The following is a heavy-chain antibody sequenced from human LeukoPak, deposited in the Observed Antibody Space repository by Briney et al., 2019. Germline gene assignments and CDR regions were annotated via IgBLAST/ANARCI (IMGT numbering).Heavy chain of an antibody. Sequence: PFQTLSLTCTVSGGSISSGGYYWSWIRQHPGKGLEWIGSIYYSGSTNYNPSLQGRVTISLDTSRNQFSLKLSSVTAADTAVYYCASGDNDPLFDYWGQGTLVTVSS. CDR3: ASGDNDPLFDY. CDR1: GGSISSGGYY. V-gene: IGHV4-31*03. D-gene: IGHD1-1*01. CDR2: IYYSGST. J-gene: IGHJ4*02.